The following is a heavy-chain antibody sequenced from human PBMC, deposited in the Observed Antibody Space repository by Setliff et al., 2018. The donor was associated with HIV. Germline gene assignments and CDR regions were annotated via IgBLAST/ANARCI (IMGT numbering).Heavy chain of an antibody. CDR3: VRPRVFDSFDV. CDR2: INPNNGGT. CDR1: GYSFTGYN. V-gene: IGHV1-2*06. J-gene: IGHJ3*01. Sequence: AASVKVSCKASGYSFTGYNVHWVRQAPGHGPEWLGRINPNNGGTNYAQKFQGRVTMSLDTSTSTVYLELKALTSDDTAVYYCVRPRVFDSFDVWGPGTMVTVSS.